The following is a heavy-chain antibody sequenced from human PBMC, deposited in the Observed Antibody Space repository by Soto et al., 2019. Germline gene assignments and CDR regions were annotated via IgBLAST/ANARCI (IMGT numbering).Heavy chain of an antibody. V-gene: IGHV1-8*01. CDR3: ARNKWNTEDFDY. Sequence: ASVKVSCKASGYSFTSYDINWVRQASGQGLEWLGWMTPISGETGYAQKFQGRVSMTRDTSTSTAYVELSSLTYEDSAIYYCARNKWNTEDFDYWGHRTLVNVSS. CDR1: GYSFTSYD. D-gene: IGHD1-20*01. J-gene: IGHJ4*01. CDR2: MTPISGET.